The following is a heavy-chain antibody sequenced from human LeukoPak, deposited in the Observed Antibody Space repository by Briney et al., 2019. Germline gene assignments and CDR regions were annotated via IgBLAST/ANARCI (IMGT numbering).Heavy chain of an antibody. CDR2: IIPIFCTA. V-gene: IGHV1-69*01. CDR3: ARVDRTGCLL. Sequence: ASVKVSCKASGGTFSSYAIRWVRQAPGHALEWMGGIIPIFCTANHAQKFQGRVTITADESTVTAYVELCSLRSEGTAVYYCARVDRTGCLLWGQRTLVTVST. D-gene: IGHD1/OR15-1a*01. J-gene: IGHJ4*02. CDR1: GGTFSSYA.